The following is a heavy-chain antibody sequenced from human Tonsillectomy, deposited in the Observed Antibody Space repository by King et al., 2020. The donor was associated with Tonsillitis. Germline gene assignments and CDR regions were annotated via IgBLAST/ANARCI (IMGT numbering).Heavy chain of an antibody. CDR3: AKEDYIGCPFES. CDR1: GFTFSSYA. V-gene: IGHV3-30*02. CDR2: ISYDGNIK. Sequence: VQLVESGGGVVKPGGSLRLSCGASGFTFSSYAMHWVRQAPGKGLEWVGFISYDGNIKYYADSVKGRFTISRDNSKNTRYVQMNSLKPEDTAVFYCAKEDYIGCPFESWGQGTPVTVSS. J-gene: IGHJ4*02. D-gene: IGHD3-16*01.